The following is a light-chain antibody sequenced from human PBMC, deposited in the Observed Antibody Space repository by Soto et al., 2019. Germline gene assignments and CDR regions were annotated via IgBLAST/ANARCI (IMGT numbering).Light chain of an antibody. CDR2: GAS. V-gene: IGKV3-20*01. J-gene: IGKJ2*01. CDR1: QGVSTSY. Sequence: EIVLTQSPGTLSLSPGERATLSCRASQGVSTSYLAWYQQKPGQAPRLLIYGASSRASGIPDRFGGSGSGTDFTLTINRLEPEDFAVYYCQQYDSSTYTFGQGTKLEIK. CDR3: QQYDSSTYT.